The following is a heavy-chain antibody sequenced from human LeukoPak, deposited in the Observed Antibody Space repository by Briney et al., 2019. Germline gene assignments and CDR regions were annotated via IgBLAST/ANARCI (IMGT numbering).Heavy chain of an antibody. CDR1: GGSISSSNYY. V-gene: IGHV4-39*07. CDR3: AREVFGVVESSYGMDV. J-gene: IGHJ6*02. Sequence: SETLSLTCTVSGGSISSSNYYWGWIRQPPGKGLEWIGEINHGGSTNYNPSLKSRVTISVDTSKNQFSLKLSSVTAADTAVYYCAREVFGVVESSYGMDVWGQGTTVTVSS. D-gene: IGHD3-3*01. CDR2: INHGGST.